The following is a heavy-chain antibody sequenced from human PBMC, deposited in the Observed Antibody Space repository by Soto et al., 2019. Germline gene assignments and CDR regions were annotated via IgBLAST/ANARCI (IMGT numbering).Heavy chain of an antibody. Sequence: WGSLRVSCASSDFTFSNASMSWVRQAPGKGRDCLRVIKSKTDGGTTDYAAPVKGRFTISRDDSKNTLYLQMNSLKTEDTAVYYCTTDPDSSGYYYSYYYYYGMDVWGQGTTVTVSS. CDR3: TTDPDSSGYYYSYYYYYGMDV. D-gene: IGHD3-22*01. CDR1: DFTFSNAS. J-gene: IGHJ6*01. V-gene: IGHV3-15*01. CDR2: IKSKTDGGTT.